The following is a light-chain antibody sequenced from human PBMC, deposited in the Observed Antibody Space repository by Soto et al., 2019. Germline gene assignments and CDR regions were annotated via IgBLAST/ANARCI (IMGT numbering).Light chain of an antibody. CDR3: LQHNTYPYT. CDR1: QSIRN. CDR2: ATS. V-gene: IGKV1-17*01. Sequence: DIQMTQSPSSLSASVGDRVTITCRASQSIRNLGWFQQKPGEAPKRLIYATSSLESGVPSRFSGSGSGTEFTLTISSLQPEDFATYFCLQHNTYPYTFGQGTKLDIK. J-gene: IGKJ2*01.